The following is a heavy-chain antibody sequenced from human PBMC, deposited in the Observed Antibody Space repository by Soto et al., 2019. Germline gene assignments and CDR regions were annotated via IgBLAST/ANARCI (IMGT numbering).Heavy chain of an antibody. D-gene: IGHD5-12*01. J-gene: IGHJ4*02. CDR1: GYTFTSHG. V-gene: IGHV1-18*04. CDR3: ARDWGDGYNWRFDY. Sequence: QVQLVQSGAEVKKPGASVKVSCKASGYTFTSHGISWVRQAPGQGLEWMGWISGYNGNTNYAQKFQARVTMTTDTSTSTANMELMSLRSDDTAVYYCARDWGDGYNWRFDYWGQGTLVTVSS. CDR2: ISGYNGNT.